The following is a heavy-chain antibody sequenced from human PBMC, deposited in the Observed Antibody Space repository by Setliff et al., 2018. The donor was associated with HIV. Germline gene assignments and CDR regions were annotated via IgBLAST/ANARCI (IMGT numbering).Heavy chain of an antibody. J-gene: IGHJ4*02. CDR3: VRVGPWYYARSGYLASWDY. CDR2: TNPQSDIA. D-gene: IGHD3-22*01. Sequence: SVKVSCKASGFTFNHYALSWVRQAPGQRPEWMGGTNPQSDIANYAQRFQGRVTITADHSTTSTYMELTSLRADDTAVYYCVRVGPWYYARSGYLASWDYWGQGTLVTVSS. V-gene: IGHV1-69*10. CDR1: GFTFNHYA.